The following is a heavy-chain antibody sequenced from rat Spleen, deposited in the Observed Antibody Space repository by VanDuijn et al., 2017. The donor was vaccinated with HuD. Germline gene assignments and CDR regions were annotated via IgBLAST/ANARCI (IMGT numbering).Heavy chain of an antibody. CDR3: TRAPTYYGYTRLFDY. J-gene: IGHJ2*01. Sequence: EVQLVESGGGLVQPGRSLKLSCVASGFTFNNYWMNWIRQAPGKGLEWIASITNTGGSVYYPDSVKGRFTISRDNAQNTLYLQMNSLRSEDTATYYCTRAPTYYGYTRLFDYWGQGVMVTVSS. V-gene: IGHV5-31*01. CDR1: GFTFNNYW. D-gene: IGHD1-9*01. CDR2: ITNTGGSV.